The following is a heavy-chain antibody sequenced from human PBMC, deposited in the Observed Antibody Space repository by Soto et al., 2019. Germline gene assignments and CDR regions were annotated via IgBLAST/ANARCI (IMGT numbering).Heavy chain of an antibody. Sequence: GGSLRLSCAASGFTVSSNYMSWVRQAPGKGLEWVSVIYSGGSTYYADSVKGRFTISRDNSKNTLYLQMNSLRAEDTAVYYCARAIHWGWTDYWGQGTLVTVSS. J-gene: IGHJ4*02. CDR2: IYSGGST. D-gene: IGHD7-27*01. V-gene: IGHV3-66*01. CDR3: ARAIHWGWTDY. CDR1: GFTVSSNY.